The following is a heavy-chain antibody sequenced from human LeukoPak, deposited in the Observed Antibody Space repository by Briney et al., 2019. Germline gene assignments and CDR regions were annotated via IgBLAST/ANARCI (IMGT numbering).Heavy chain of an antibody. CDR2: ISGGGSST. V-gene: IGHV3-23*01. CDR1: GFTFTSYA. D-gene: IGHD3-3*01. Sequence: GGSLRLSCAASGFTFTSYAMSWVRQAPGKGLEWVSVISGGGSSTYYADSVKGRFTISRDNSKNTLYLQMNGLRGEDTAVYYCAKESGQLDVWGKGTTVTASS. J-gene: IGHJ6*04. CDR3: AKESGQLDV.